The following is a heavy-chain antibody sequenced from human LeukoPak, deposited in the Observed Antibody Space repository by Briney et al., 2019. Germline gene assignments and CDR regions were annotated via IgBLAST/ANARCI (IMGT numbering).Heavy chain of an antibody. CDR1: GGSFSGYY. Sequence: PSETLSLTCAVYGGSFSGYYWSWIRQPPGKGLEWIGEINHSGSTNYNPSLKSRVTISVDTSKNQFSLKLSSVTAADTAVYYCARHAAGGSYSPYYFDYWGQGTLVTVSS. V-gene: IGHV4-34*01. CDR2: INHSGST. J-gene: IGHJ4*02. CDR3: ARHAAGGSYSPYYFDY. D-gene: IGHD1-26*01.